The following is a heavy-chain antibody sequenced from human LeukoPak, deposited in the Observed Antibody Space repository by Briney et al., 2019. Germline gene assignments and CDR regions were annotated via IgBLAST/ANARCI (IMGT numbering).Heavy chain of an antibody. J-gene: IGHJ4*02. Sequence: SETLSLTCAVYGGSFSGYYWSWIRQPPGKGLEWIGEINHSGSTNYNPSLKSRVTISVDTSKNQFSLKLSSVTAADTAVYYCATRISMVRGEYYLDYWGQGTLVTVSS. CDR1: GGSFSGYY. V-gene: IGHV4-34*01. D-gene: IGHD3-10*01. CDR3: ATRISMVRGEYYLDY. CDR2: INHSGST.